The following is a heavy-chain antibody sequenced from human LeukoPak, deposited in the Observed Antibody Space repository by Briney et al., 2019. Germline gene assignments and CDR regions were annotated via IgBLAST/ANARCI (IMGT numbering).Heavy chain of an antibody. Sequence: SVKVSCKASGGTFSSYAISWVRQAPGQGLEWMGRIIPIFGTANYAQKFQVRVTITTDESTSTAYMDLRSLRSEDTAVYYCARTSVPIFGVAGGFDYWGQGTLVTVSS. CDR2: IIPIFGTA. CDR1: GGTFSSYA. V-gene: IGHV1-69*05. D-gene: IGHD3-3*01. J-gene: IGHJ4*02. CDR3: ARTSVPIFGVAGGFDY.